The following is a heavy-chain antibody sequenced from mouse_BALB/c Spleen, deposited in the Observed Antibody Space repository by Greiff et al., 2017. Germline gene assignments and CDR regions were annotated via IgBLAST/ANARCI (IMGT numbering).Heavy chain of an antibody. D-gene: IGHD1-1*02. CDR3: ARRGVAFDY. J-gene: IGHJ2*01. CDR1: GYTFTSYW. Sequence: QVHVKQPGAELVKPGASVKLSCKASGYTFTSYWMHWVKQRPGQGLEWIGEIDPSDSYTNYNQKFKGKATLTVDKSSSTAYMQLSSLTSEDSAVYYCARRGVAFDYWGQGTTLTVSS. V-gene: IGHV1-69*02. CDR2: IDPSDSYT.